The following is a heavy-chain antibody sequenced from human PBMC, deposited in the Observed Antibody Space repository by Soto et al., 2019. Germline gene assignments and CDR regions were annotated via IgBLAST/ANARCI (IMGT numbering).Heavy chain of an antibody. Sequence: PGESLKISCKGSGYSFTSYWIGWVRQMPGKGLEWMGTIYPGDSDTRYSPSFQGQVTISADKSISTAYLQWSSLKASDTAMYYCASIGYCSGGSCSSPYYYYGMDVWGQGTTVTVSS. CDR1: GYSFTSYW. V-gene: IGHV5-51*01. CDR2: IYPGDSDT. D-gene: IGHD2-15*01. CDR3: ASIGYCSGGSCSSPYYYYGMDV. J-gene: IGHJ6*02.